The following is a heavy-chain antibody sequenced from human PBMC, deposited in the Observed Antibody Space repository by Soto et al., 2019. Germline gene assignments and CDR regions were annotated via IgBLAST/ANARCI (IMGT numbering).Heavy chain of an antibody. CDR1: GGSISSYY. V-gene: IGHV4-59*01. J-gene: IGHJ2*01. CDR2: IYYSGRT. Sequence: QVQLQESGPGLVKPSETLSLTCTVSGGSISSYYWSWIWQPPGKGLEWIGYIYYSGRTNYNPSLKSRVIISVDTSKNQFSLKLSSVTAADTAVYYCARASKTHCYFDLWGRGTMVTVA. CDR3: ARASKTHCYFDL.